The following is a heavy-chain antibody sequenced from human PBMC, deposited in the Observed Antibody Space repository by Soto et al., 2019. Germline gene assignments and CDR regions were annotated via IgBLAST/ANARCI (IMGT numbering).Heavy chain of an antibody. CDR3: AREVIPLTTDWYFDL. J-gene: IGHJ2*01. Sequence: SETLSLTCTVSGGSISSYYWSWIRQPPGKGLEWIGYIYYSGNTNYNPSLKSRVTISVDTSKNQFSLKLSSVTAADTAVYYCAREVIPLTTDWYFDLWGRGTLVTVSS. CDR2: IYYSGNT. V-gene: IGHV4-59*12. D-gene: IGHD4-17*01. CDR1: GGSISSYY.